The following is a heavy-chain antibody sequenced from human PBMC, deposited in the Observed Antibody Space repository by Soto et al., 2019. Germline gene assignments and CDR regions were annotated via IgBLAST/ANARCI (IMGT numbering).Heavy chain of an antibody. J-gene: IGHJ6*02. CDR3: VRQGIGYVHCLGDV. D-gene: IGHD5-12*01. Sequence: QVQLQQSGPRLVKPSETLSLTCTVSSGPSSSYNWGWIRQSPGRRLEWIGYVYNTGGSGYNPSLESRVTISADTSTNFISLTLTSVTSADTDVYYCVRQGIGYVHCLGDVWGQGTTVTVSS. CDR2: VYNTGGS. V-gene: IGHV4-59*08. CDR1: SGPSSSYN.